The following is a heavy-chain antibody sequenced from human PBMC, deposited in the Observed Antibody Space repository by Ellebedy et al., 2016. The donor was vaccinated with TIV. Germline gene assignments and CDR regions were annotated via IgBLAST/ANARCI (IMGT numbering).Heavy chain of an antibody. Sequence: SETLSLXXTVSGGSISSGDYYWSWIRQPPGKGLEWIGYIYYSGSTYYNPSLKSRVTISVDTSKNQFSLKLSSVTAADTAVYYCARVRKTLYYFDYWGQGTLVTVSS. CDR1: GGSISSGDYY. J-gene: IGHJ4*02. CDR3: ARVRKTLYYFDY. CDR2: IYYSGST. V-gene: IGHV4-30-4*01.